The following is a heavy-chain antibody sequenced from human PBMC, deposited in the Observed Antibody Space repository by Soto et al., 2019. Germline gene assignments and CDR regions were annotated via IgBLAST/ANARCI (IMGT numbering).Heavy chain of an antibody. CDR2: ISYDGSNK. Sequence: GGSLRLSCAASGFTFSSYAMHWVRQAPGKGLEWVAVISYDGSNKYYADSVKGRFTISRDNSKNTLYLQMNSLRAEDTAVYYCARDPAQYSYGPLFDYWGQGTLVTVSS. V-gene: IGHV3-30-3*01. CDR1: GFTFSSYA. CDR3: ARDPAQYSYGPLFDY. D-gene: IGHD5-18*01. J-gene: IGHJ4*02.